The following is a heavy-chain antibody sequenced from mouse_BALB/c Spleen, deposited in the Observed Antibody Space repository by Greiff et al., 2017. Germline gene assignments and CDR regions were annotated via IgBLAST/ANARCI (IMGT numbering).Heavy chain of an antibody. CDR1: GYTFTDYN. D-gene: IGHD1-1*01. CDR2: INPNNGGT. Sequence: VQLQQSGPELVKPGASVKIPCKASGYTFTDYNMDWVKQSHGKSLEWIGDINPNNGGTIYNQKFKGKATLTVDKSSSTAYMELRSLTSEDTAVYYCARSPYYGSSYDYFDYWGQGTTLTVSS. CDR3: ARSPYYGSSYDYFDY. J-gene: IGHJ2*01. V-gene: IGHV1-18*01.